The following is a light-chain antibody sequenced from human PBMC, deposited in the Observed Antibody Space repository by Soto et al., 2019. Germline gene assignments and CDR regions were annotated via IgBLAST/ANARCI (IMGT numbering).Light chain of an antibody. J-gene: IGLJ1*01. V-gene: IGLV2-14*01. CDR1: SSDVGGYNY. CDR2: EVS. Sequence: QSVLTQPASVSGSPGQSITISCTGTSSDVGGYNYVSWYQQHPGKAPKLMIYEVSNRPSGVSNRFSGPKSGNTASLTISGLQAEDEADYYCSSYTSRSTLDYVFGSGTKVTVL. CDR3: SSYTSRSTLDYV.